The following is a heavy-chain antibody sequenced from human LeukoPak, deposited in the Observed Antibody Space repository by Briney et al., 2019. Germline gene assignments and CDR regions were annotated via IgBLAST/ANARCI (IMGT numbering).Heavy chain of an antibody. CDR3: ARGTYYYDSSGYYGEYYYYYMDV. Sequence: ASVKVSCKASGYTFTSYDINWVRQATGQGLEWMGWMNPNSGNTGYAQKFQGRVTITADESTSTAYMELSSLRSEDTAVYYCARGTYYYDSSGYYGEYYYYYMDVWGKGTTVTISS. D-gene: IGHD3-22*01. J-gene: IGHJ6*03. CDR1: GYTFTSYD. V-gene: IGHV1-8*03. CDR2: MNPNSGNT.